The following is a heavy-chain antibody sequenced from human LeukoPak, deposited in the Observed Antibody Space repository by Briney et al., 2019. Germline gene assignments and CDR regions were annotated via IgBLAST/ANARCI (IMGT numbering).Heavy chain of an antibody. CDR2: IYDTGST. CDR1: GFSVSVNY. Sequence: GGSLRLSCAVSGFSVSVNYMTWVRQAPGKGLEWVSFIYDTGSTYYADSVKGRFTISRDNAKNSLYLQMNSLRAEDTAVYYCARVRSEYSSSSMDYWGQGTLVTVSS. V-gene: IGHV3-66*01. CDR3: ARVRSEYSSSSMDY. D-gene: IGHD6-6*01. J-gene: IGHJ4*02.